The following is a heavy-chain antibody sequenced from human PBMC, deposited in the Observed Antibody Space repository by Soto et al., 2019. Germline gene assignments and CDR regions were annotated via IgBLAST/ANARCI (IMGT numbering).Heavy chain of an antibody. J-gene: IGHJ2*01. D-gene: IGHD3-22*01. CDR1: GFTVSSNY. Sequence: EVQLVESGGGLVQPGGSLRLSCAASGFTVSSNYMSWVRQAPGKGLEWVSVIYSGGSTYYADSVKGRFTISRDNSKNTVYRQINSLRAEDTPVYYWARDRYYYDSSHLNWYFDLWSRGTLVTVSS. V-gene: IGHV3-66*01. CDR2: IYSGGST. CDR3: ARDRYYYDSSHLNWYFDL.